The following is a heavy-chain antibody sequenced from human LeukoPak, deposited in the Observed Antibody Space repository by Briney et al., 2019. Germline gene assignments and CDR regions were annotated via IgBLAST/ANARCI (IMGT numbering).Heavy chain of an antibody. J-gene: IGHJ6*03. Sequence: GASVKVSCKASGYTFTSYGISWVRQAPRQGLEWMGWISAYNGNTNYAQKLQGRVTMTTDTSTSTAYMELRSLRSDDTAVYYCARDEADYGSGGYSNYYYYYMDVWGKGTTVTVSS. CDR2: ISAYNGNT. D-gene: IGHD3-10*01. CDR1: GYTFTSYG. V-gene: IGHV1-18*01. CDR3: ARDEADYGSGGYSNYYYYYMDV.